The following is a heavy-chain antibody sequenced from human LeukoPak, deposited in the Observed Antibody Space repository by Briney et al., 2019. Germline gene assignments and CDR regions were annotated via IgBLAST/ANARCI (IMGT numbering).Heavy chain of an antibody. V-gene: IGHV4-59*12. CDR2: IYHSGST. CDR1: GGSISSYY. J-gene: IGHJ5*02. Sequence: PSETLSLTCTVSGGSISSYYWSWIRQPPGKGLEWIGYIYHSGSTYYNPSLKSRVTISVDRSKNQFSLKLSSVTAADTAVYYCARASGIAAAGTGWFDPWGQGTLVTVSS. CDR3: ARASGIAAAGTGWFDP. D-gene: IGHD6-13*01.